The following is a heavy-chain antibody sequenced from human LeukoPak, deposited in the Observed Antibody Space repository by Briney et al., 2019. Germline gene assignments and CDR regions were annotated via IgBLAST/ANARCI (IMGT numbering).Heavy chain of an antibody. CDR3: AMMSGSRLPGN. CDR2: ISNSGSAK. J-gene: IGHJ4*02. D-gene: IGHD3-3*01. Sequence: GGSLRLSCAASRFSFSNHSMNWVRQAPGKGLEWVSYISNSGSAKYYAASVKGRFTISRDNGKNSLYLQMNSLRAEDTAVYYCAMMSGSRLPGNWGQGTLVTVSS. V-gene: IGHV3-48*01. CDR1: RFSFSNHS.